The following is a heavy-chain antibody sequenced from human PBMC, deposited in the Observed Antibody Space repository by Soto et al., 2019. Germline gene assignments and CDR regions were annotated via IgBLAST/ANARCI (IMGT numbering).Heavy chain of an antibody. CDR1: GFTFSDYY. CDR3: ARDRAVRNYYDSSGYYYNAFDI. J-gene: IGHJ3*02. D-gene: IGHD3-22*01. Sequence: PGGSLRLSCAASGFTFSDYYMSWIRQAPGKGLEWVSYISSSSSYTNYADSVKGRFTISRDNAKNSLYLQMNSLRAEDTVVYYCARDRAVRNYYDSSGYYYNAFDIWGQGTMVTV. CDR2: ISSSSSYT. V-gene: IGHV3-11*06.